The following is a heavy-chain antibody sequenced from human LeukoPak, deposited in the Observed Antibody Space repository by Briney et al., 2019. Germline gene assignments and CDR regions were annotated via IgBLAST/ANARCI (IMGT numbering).Heavy chain of an antibody. CDR2: IVVGIGNT. CDR1: GFTFTNSA. V-gene: IGHV1-58*01. Sequence: SVTVSFKASGFTFTNSAVQWVRQARGQRLEWIGWIVVGIGNTNYAKKFQERVTITRDMSTRTAYMELRSLTSEDTTVYYCAASGDFVWGSHRFDFWGQGTLVTVSS. J-gene: IGHJ4*02. D-gene: IGHD3-16*02. CDR3: AASGDFVWGSHRFDF.